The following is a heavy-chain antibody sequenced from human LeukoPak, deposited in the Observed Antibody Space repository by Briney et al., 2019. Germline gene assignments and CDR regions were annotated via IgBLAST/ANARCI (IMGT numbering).Heavy chain of an antibody. V-gene: IGHV3-30*02. J-gene: IGHJ6*03. CDR2: IRYDGSNK. Sequence: PGGSLRLSCAASGFTFSSYGMHWFRQAPGKGLEGVAFIRYDGSNKYYADSVRGRFTISRDNSKNTLYLQMNSLRAEDTAVYYCAKDQRGYSYGRLYYYYYMDVWGKGTTVTVSS. CDR1: GFTFSSYG. CDR3: AKDQRGYSYGRLYYYYYMDV. D-gene: IGHD5-18*01.